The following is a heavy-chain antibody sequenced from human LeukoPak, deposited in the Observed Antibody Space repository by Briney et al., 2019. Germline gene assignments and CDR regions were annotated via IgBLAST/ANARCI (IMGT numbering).Heavy chain of an antibody. CDR1: GFTFSSYS. D-gene: IGHD3-10*01. Sequence: GGSLRLSCAASGFTFSSYSMNWVRQAPGKGLEWVSSISSSSSYIYYADSVKGRFTISRDNAKNSLYLQMNSLRAEDTAVYYCAKDSHYYGSGSPFGAFDIWGQGTMVTVSS. V-gene: IGHV3-21*04. CDR2: ISSSSSYI. CDR3: AKDSHYYGSGSPFGAFDI. J-gene: IGHJ3*02.